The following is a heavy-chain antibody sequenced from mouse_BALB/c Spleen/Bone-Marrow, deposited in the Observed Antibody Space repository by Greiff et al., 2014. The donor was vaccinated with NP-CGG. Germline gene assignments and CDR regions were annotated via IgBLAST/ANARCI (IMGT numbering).Heavy chain of an antibody. CDR1: GFNIKDTY. Sequence: VQLQQSGAELVKPGASVKLSCTASGFNIKDTYMHWVKQRPEQGLEWIGRIDPANGNTKYDPKFQGKATITADTSSNTAYLQLSSLTSEDTAVYYCATDSSGSLDYWGQGTTLPVSS. V-gene: IGHV14-3*02. CDR3: ATDSSGSLDY. J-gene: IGHJ2*01. CDR2: IDPANGNT. D-gene: IGHD3-2*01.